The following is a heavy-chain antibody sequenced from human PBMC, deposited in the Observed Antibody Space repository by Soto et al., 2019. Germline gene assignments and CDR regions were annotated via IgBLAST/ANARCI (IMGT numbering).Heavy chain of an antibody. CDR1: GYTFTSYG. D-gene: IGHD3-22*01. Sequence: QVQLVQSGAEVKKPGASVKVSCKASGYTFTSYGISWVRQAPGQGLEWMGWISAYNGNTNYAQKLQGRVTMTTDTYXXTAYMELRSLRSDDTAVYYCARDRIVGVITTPFEYWGQGTLVTVSS. CDR2: ISAYNGNT. J-gene: IGHJ4*02. V-gene: IGHV1-18*01. CDR3: ARDRIVGVITTPFEY.